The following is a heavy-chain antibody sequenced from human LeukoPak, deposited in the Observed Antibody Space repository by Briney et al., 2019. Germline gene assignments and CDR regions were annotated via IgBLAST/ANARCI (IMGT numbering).Heavy chain of an antibody. J-gene: IGHJ4*02. Sequence: GWSLRLSCAASGFTFSKYLMFWVRQAPGRVLESVSLINTDGTFTTYADSVKGRFTVSKDNADNTMFLQMNSVRDEDTAVYYCATKQWLAPPPDSWGQGTPVTVSS. V-gene: IGHV3-74*01. CDR2: INTDGTFT. D-gene: IGHD6-19*01. CDR3: ATKQWLAPPPDS. CDR1: GFTFSKYL.